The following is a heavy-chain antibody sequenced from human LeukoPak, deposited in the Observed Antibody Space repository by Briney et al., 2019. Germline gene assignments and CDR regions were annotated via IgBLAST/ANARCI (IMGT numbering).Heavy chain of an antibody. D-gene: IGHD1-1*01. J-gene: IGHJ3*02. Sequence: ASVKVSCKASGYTFTSYGISWGRQAPGQGLEWMGWISAYNGNTNYAQKLQGRVTMTTDTPTSTAYLELRRLRSDDTAVYYCARDRSDNLNDIPRDAFDIWGQGTMVTVSS. CDR2: ISAYNGNT. V-gene: IGHV1-18*01. CDR1: GYTFTSYG. CDR3: ARDRSDNLNDIPRDAFDI.